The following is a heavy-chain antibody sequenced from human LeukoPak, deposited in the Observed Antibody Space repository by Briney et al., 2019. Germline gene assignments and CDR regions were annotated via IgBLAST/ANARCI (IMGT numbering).Heavy chain of an antibody. D-gene: IGHD2-2*01. CDR1: GFTVSSNY. J-gene: IGHJ4*02. Sequence: GGSLRLSCAASGFTVSSNYMSWVRQAPGKELEWVSVIYSGGSTYYADSVKGRFTISRDNSKNTLYLQMNSLRAEDTAVYYCASSYCSSTSCYLGFDYWGQGTLVTVSS. V-gene: IGHV3-53*01. CDR2: IYSGGST. CDR3: ASSYCSSTSCYLGFDY.